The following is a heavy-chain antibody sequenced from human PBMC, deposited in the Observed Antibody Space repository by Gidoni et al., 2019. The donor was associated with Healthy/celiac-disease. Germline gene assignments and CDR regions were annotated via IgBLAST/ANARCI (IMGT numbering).Heavy chain of an antibody. CDR2: ISSSSSYT. CDR3: ARPQGATGWYFDL. J-gene: IGHJ2*01. CDR1: GFTFSDYY. D-gene: IGHD1-26*01. Sequence: QVQLVESGGGLVKPGWSLRLSCAASGFTFSDYYMSWIRQAPGKGLEWVSYISSSSSYTNYADSVKGRFTISRDNAKNSLYLQMNSLRAEDTAVYYCARPQGATGWYFDLWGRGTLVTVSS. V-gene: IGHV3-11*05.